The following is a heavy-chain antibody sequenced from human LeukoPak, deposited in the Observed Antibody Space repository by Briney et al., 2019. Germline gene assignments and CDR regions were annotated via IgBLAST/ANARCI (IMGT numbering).Heavy chain of an antibody. CDR2: IYYSGST. Sequence: SETLSLTCTVSGGSISSSSYYWGWIRQPPGKGLEWIGSIYYSGSTYYNPSLKSRVTISVDTSKNQFSLKLSSVTAADTAVYYCARDRVNSGMDVWGRGTTVTVSS. CDR1: GGSISSSSYY. CDR3: ARDRVNSGMDV. V-gene: IGHV4-39*02. D-gene: IGHD3-10*01. J-gene: IGHJ6*03.